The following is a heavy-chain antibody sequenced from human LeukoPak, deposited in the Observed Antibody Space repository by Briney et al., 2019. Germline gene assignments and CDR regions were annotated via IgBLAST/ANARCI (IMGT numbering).Heavy chain of an antibody. D-gene: IGHD3-22*01. V-gene: IGHV3-33*06. J-gene: IGHJ4*02. Sequence: GGSLRLSCAASGFIFNNYGMHWARQAPGKGLEWVAVIYSDGSKQNYADSVKGRFTISRDDSKNTVYLQMNSLRADDTAVYYCAKDVRSGYFDYWGQGTLVTVSS. CDR3: AKDVRSGYFDY. CDR2: IYSDGSKQ. CDR1: GFIFNNYG.